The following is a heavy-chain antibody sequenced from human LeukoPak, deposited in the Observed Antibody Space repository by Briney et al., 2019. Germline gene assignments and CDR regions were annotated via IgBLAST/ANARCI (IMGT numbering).Heavy chain of an antibody. CDR2: INPNSGVT. J-gene: IGHJ3*02. CDR1: GYTFNGYY. CDR3: ARFGVVTNDAFDI. Sequence: ASVKVSCKASGYTFNGYYLHWVRQAPGQGLERMGWINPNSGVTKFAQQFQGGVTMTWDTSVSTAYMELSRLTSDDTAMYYCARFGVVTNDAFDIWGQGTMVTISS. V-gene: IGHV1-2*02. D-gene: IGHD3-3*01.